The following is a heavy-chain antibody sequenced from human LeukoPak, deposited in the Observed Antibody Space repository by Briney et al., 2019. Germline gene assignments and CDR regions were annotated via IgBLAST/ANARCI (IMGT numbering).Heavy chain of an antibody. CDR3: ARERATGRWFDP. CDR1: GYTFSGYY. J-gene: IGHJ5*02. Sequence: ASVKVSCKASGYTFSGYYIYWVRQAPGQGLEWMGWINSNSGDPNYAQKFQGRVTMTRDTSITTIYMELRSLRSDDTAVYYCARERATGRWFDPWGQGTLVTVSP. D-gene: IGHD5-12*01. CDR2: INSNSGDP. V-gene: IGHV1-2*02.